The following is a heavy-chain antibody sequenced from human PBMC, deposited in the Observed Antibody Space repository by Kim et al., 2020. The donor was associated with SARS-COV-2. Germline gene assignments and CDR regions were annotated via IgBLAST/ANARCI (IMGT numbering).Heavy chain of an antibody. CDR3: ARGEGAAAYFDY. V-gene: IGHV1-3*01. D-gene: IGHD2-2*01. Sequence: KYSQQFPGRVTITRDTSASTAYMELSSLRSEDTAVYYCARGEGAAAYFDYWGQGTLVTVSS. J-gene: IGHJ4*02.